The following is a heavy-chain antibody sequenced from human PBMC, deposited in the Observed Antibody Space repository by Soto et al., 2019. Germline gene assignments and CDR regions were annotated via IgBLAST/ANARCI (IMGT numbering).Heavy chain of an antibody. CDR3: ARDRLMATAGTARHYFGLDV. D-gene: IGHD5-18*01. CDR2: IYYTGNT. CDR1: GDSSVSSSSYY. V-gene: IGHV4-39*07. J-gene: IGHJ6*02. Sequence: SETLSLTCTVSGDSSVSSSSYYWGWIRQPPGKGLEWIGSIYYTGNTFYNPSLKSRLTISVDTSKNQFSLNLSSVTAADTAVYYCARDRLMATAGTARHYFGLDVWGQGTTVTVSS.